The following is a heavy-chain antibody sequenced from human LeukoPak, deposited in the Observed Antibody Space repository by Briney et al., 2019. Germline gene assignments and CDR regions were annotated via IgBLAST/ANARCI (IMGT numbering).Heavy chain of an antibody. Sequence: PGGSLRLSCAASGFTFNNYWMHWVRQAPGKGPVWIAHINGDGSVAGYADSVKGRFTISRDNARHTLYVEMNSLRAEDTAVYYCAKVLVVVVAATPGFDYWGQGTLVTVSS. CDR3: AKVLVVVVAATPGFDY. J-gene: IGHJ4*02. V-gene: IGHV3-74*01. D-gene: IGHD2-15*01. CDR2: INGDGSVA. CDR1: GFTFNNYW.